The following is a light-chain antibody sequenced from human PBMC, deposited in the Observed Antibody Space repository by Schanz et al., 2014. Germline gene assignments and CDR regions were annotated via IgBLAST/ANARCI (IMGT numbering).Light chain of an antibody. Sequence: DIQMTQSPSTLSASVGDRVTITCRASQSISSYLNWYQQKPGKAPKLLISASSSLETGVPSRFSGSGSGTDFTLTISSLRPEDFATYYCQQSYSFPRTFGQGTKLEI. J-gene: IGKJ2*01. V-gene: IGKV1-39*01. CDR3: QQSYSFPRT. CDR2: ASS. CDR1: QSISSY.